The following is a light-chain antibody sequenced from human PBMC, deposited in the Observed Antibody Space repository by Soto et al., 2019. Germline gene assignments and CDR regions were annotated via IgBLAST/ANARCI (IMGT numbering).Light chain of an antibody. V-gene: IGLV1-51*01. J-gene: IGLJ3*02. CDR3: GSWDSSRAWV. CDR2: DNN. Sequence: QSVLTQPPSVSAAPGQKVTISCSGSSSNIGNNYVSWYQQLPGTAPKLLIYDNNKRPSVIPDLFSGSTGGTAATLGISGLQTGDEADYYCGSWDSSRAWVFGGGTKLTVL. CDR1: SSNIGNNY.